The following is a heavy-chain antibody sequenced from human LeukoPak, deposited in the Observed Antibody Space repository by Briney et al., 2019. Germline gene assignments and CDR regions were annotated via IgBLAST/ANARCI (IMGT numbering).Heavy chain of an antibody. CDR2: ISGSSIYT. CDR3: ARSPDIRVGATTTFDY. CDR1: GFTFSDYH. V-gene: IGHV3-11*06. Sequence: GGSLRLSCAASGFTFSDYHMTWIRQAPGKGLEWVSYISGSSIYTRYADSVRGRFTIFRDNSKNTLYLQMNSLRVEDTAVYYCARSPDIRVGATTTFDYWGQGALVTV. J-gene: IGHJ4*02. D-gene: IGHD1-26*01.